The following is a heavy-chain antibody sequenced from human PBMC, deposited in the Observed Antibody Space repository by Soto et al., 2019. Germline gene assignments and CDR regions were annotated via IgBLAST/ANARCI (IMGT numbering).Heavy chain of an antibody. CDR3: ARGIRNYYGMDV. J-gene: IGHJ6*02. V-gene: IGHV3-74*01. CDR1: GFTFSDYW. Sequence: EVQVVESGGGLVQPGGSLRLSCAASGFTFSDYWIHWVRQAPGKGLVWLSRVKDDERTINYADSVKGRFTISRDNAKNTVYLEMNSLRAEDTAVYYCARGIRNYYGMDVWGRGTTVTVSS. D-gene: IGHD5-18*01. CDR2: VKDDERTI.